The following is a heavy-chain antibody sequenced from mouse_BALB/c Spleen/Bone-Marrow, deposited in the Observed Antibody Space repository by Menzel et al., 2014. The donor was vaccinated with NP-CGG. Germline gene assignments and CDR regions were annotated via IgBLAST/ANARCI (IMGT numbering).Heavy chain of an antibody. CDR1: GYSITSDYA. CDR3: TRKRYGSVYAMDY. V-gene: IGHV3-2*02. CDR2: ISYSGST. J-gene: IGHJ4*01. D-gene: IGHD2-10*02. Sequence: EVQRVESGPGLVKPSQSLSLTCTVTGYSITSDYAWNWIRQFPGNKLEWMGYISYSGSTSYNPSLKSRISITRDTSKNQFFLQLNSVTTEDAATYYCTRKRYGSVYAMDYWGQGTSVTVSS.